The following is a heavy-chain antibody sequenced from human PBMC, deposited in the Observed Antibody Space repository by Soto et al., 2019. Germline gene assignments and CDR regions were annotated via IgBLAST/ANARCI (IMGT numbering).Heavy chain of an antibody. CDR1: GFTYTRYS. Sequence: GGSLRLSCAASGFTYTRYSMNWVRQAPGKGLEWVSSISSTTNYIYYGDSMKGRFTTSRDNAKNSLYLEMNSLRAEDTAVYYCARESEDLTSNFDYWGQGTLVTVSS. CDR3: ARESEDLTSNFDY. CDR2: ISSTTNYI. V-gene: IGHV3-21*06. J-gene: IGHJ4*02.